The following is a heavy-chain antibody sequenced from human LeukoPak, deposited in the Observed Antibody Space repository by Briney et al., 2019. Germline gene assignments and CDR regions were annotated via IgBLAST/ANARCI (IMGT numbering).Heavy chain of an antibody. CDR2: IIPIFGSA. V-gene: IGHV1-69*01. J-gene: IGHJ3*02. Sequence: ASVKVSCKASGGTFSSYAISWVRQAPGQGLEWMGGIIPIFGSANYAQKFQGRVTITADESTSTAYMELSSLRSEDTAVYYCAREGLGRAFDIWGQGTMVTVSS. CDR1: GGTFSSYA. CDR3: AREGLGRAFDI. D-gene: IGHD3-16*01.